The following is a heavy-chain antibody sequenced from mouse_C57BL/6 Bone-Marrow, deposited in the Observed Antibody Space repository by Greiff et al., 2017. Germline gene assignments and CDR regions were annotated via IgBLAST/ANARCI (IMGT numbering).Heavy chain of an antibody. CDR2: ISNLAYSI. D-gene: IGHD2-3*01. Sequence: EVKLVESGGGLVQPGGSLKLSCAASGFTFSDYGMAWVRQAPRKGPEWVAFISNLAYSIYYADTVTGRFTISRENAKNTLYLEMSSLRSEDTAMYACERGDGYYETDAFAYWGQGTLVTVSA. CDR1: GFTFSDYG. J-gene: IGHJ3*01. CDR3: ERGDGYYETDAFAY. V-gene: IGHV5-15*01.